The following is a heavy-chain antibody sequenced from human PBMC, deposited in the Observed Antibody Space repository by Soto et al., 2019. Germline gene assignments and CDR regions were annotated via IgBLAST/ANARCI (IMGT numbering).Heavy chain of an antibody. Sequence: SETLSLTCTVSGGSITNYYWSWIRQPPGKGLEWIGYIYDDGSTTYNPSLSSRVTISVDTSKHQFSLKVSSVTAADTAVYYCARHISGSFSSGYFDYWGQGTLVTVSS. CDR2: IYDDGST. D-gene: IGHD6-6*01. CDR3: ARHISGSFSSGYFDY. V-gene: IGHV4-59*08. J-gene: IGHJ4*02. CDR1: GGSITNYY.